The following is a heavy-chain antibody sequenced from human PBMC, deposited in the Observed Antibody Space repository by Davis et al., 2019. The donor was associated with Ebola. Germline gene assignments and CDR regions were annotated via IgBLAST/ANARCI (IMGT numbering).Heavy chain of an antibody. J-gene: IGHJ4*02. CDR1: GGSISSYY. Sequence: SETLSLTCTVSGGSISSYYWSWIRQPPGKGLEWIGSIYYSGNTYYNPSLKSRVTISVDTSKNQFSLKLSSVTAADTAVYYCAREVAAAGTRYFDYWGQGTLVTVSS. D-gene: IGHD6-13*01. CDR3: AREVAAAGTRYFDY. CDR2: IYYSGNT. V-gene: IGHV4-59*12.